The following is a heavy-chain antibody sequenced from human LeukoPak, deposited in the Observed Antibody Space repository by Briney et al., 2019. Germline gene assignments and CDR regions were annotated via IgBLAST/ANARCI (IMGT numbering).Heavy chain of an antibody. V-gene: IGHV3-30*04. Sequence: GGSLRLSCAASGFTFSSYAMHWVRQAPGKGLEWVAGISYDRSNKYYADSVKGRFTISRDNSKNTLYLQMNSLRAEDTAVYYCARATYYDILTPDYWGQGTLVTVSS. CDR2: ISYDRSNK. CDR3: ARATYYDILTPDY. CDR1: GFTFSSYA. D-gene: IGHD3-9*01. J-gene: IGHJ4*02.